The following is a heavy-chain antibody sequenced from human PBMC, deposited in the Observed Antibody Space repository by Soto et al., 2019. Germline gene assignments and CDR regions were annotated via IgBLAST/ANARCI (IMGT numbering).Heavy chain of an antibody. CDR2: IFHSGST. CDR1: GGSISGDYW. J-gene: IGHJ6*02. Sequence: QVRLQESGPGLVKPSGTLSLACVVSGGSISGDYWWTWVRQSPGKQLEWLGEIFHSGSTNSNPSLKTRVTLSVDKSNREFSLNLTSVTAADTAVYYCARGDSGSYLREGLGYYYVMDIWGQGTTVTVSS. V-gene: IGHV4-4*02. CDR3: ARGDSGSYLREGLGYYYVMDI. D-gene: IGHD1-26*01.